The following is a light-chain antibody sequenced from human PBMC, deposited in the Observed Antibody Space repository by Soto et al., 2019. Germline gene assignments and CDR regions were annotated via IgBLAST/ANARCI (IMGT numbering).Light chain of an antibody. J-gene: IGKJ1*01. CDR1: QSISIW. V-gene: IGKV1-5*03. CDR2: KTS. CDR3: QHWNDYSLT. Sequence: DIHMTQSPSTLSASVGDRVTITCRASQSISIWLAWYQQKPGKAPNLLIYKTSSLETGVPSRFSGSGSGTEFTLTISSLQPDDFATDYGQHWNDYSLTFGQGTKVEVK.